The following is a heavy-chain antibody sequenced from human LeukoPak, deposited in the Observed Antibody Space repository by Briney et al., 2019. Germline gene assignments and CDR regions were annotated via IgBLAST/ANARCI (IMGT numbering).Heavy chain of an antibody. CDR3: AKEGAAGGKMQFCFDY. CDR1: GFTFSSYG. V-gene: IGHV3-30*18. CDR2: ISSDGNTD. D-gene: IGHD6-13*01. J-gene: IGHJ4*02. Sequence: GGSLRLSCVASGFTFSSYGIHWVRQAPGKGLEWVAVISSDGNTDYFADSVQGRFTISRDNSKNTLYLQMSSLRAEDTAVYYCAKEGAAGGKMQFCFDYWGQGTLVTVSS.